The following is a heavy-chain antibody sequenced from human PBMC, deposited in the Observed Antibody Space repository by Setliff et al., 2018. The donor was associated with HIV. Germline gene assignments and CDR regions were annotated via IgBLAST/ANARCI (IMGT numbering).Heavy chain of an antibody. V-gene: IGHV4-61*02. CDR2: IYSSGIT. CDR1: GGSISSGSYF. D-gene: IGHD2-8*01. CDR3: ARDPYCPNTCYEDFTFDS. Sequence: SETLSLTCTVSGGSISSGSYFWNWIRQPAGKGLGWIGRIYSSGITNYNPSLKSRLTISLDTSKNQFSLQVTSVTAADTAVYYCARDPYCPNTCYEDFTFDSWGQGTLVTVSS. J-gene: IGHJ4*02.